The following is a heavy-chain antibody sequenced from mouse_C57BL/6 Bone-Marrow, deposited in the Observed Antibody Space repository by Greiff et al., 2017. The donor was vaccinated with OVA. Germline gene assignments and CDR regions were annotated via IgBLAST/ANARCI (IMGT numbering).Heavy chain of an antibody. CDR2: ISSGSSTI. J-gene: IGHJ4*01. D-gene: IGHD2-2*01. Sequence: EVMLVESGGGLVKPGGSLKLSCAASGFTFSDYGMHWVRQAPEKGLEWVAYISSGSSTIYYADTVKGRFTISRDNAKNTLFLQMTSLRSEDTAMYYCARGVDYGYDGYYYAMDYWGQGTSVTVSS. CDR3: ARGVDYGYDGYYYAMDY. CDR1: GFTFSDYG. V-gene: IGHV5-17*01.